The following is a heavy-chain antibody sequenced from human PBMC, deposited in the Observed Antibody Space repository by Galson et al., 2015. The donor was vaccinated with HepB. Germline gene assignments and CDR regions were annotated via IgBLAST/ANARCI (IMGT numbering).Heavy chain of an antibody. CDR2: IKQDESEK. CDR1: GFTFSSYW. J-gene: IGHJ6*03. Sequence: SLRLSCAASGFTFSSYWMSWVRQAPGKGLEWVANIKQDESEKYYVDSVKGRFTISRDNAKNSLYLQMNSLRAEDTAVYYCARVSYGYYLWFPIYYYYMDVWGKGPTVTGSS. V-gene: IGHV3-7*03. CDR3: ARVSYGYYLWFPIYYYYMDV. D-gene: IGHD4-17*01.